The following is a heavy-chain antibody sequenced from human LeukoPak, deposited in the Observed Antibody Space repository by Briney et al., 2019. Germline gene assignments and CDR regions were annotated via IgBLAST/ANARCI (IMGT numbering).Heavy chain of an antibody. Sequence: SGTLSLTCAVSGGSISSSNWWSWVRQPPGKGLEWIGEIYHSGSTNYNPSLKSRVTISVDKSKNQFSLKLSSVTAADTAVYYCARSDYDILTGSSFQHWGQGTLVTVSS. V-gene: IGHV4-4*02. CDR3: ARSDYDILTGSSFQH. CDR2: IYHSGST. J-gene: IGHJ1*01. D-gene: IGHD3-9*01. CDR1: GGSISSSNW.